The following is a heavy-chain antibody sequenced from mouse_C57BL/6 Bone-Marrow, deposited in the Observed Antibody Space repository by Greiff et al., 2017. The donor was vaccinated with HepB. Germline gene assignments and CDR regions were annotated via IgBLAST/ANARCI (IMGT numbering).Heavy chain of an antibody. Sequence: QVQLKQSGPGLVAPSQSLSITCTVSGFSLTSYGVHWVRPPPGKGLGWLVVIWSDGSTNYNSALKSRLSLSKDNSKSQVFLKMNSLQTDDTAMYYCARHYYSNYYAMDYWGQGTSVTVSS. J-gene: IGHJ4*01. CDR3: ARHYYSNYYAMDY. D-gene: IGHD2-12*01. V-gene: IGHV2-6-1*01. CDR1: GFSLTSYG. CDR2: IWSDGST.